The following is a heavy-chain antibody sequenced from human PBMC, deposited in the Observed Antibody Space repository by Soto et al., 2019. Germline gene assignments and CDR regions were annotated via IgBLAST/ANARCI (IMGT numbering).Heavy chain of an antibody. CDR1: GFTFRNYD. CDR2: ISAAGDP. Sequence: EVQLVESGGGLVQPGGSLRLSCEASGFTFRNYDMHWVRQGTGKGLEWVSGISAAGDPDYADSVEGRFTISRENAQNSFFLQMNNLSVGDTAVYYCARTDRDFYGLDVWGQGTTVIVSS. J-gene: IGHJ6*02. V-gene: IGHV3-13*05. CDR3: ARTDRDFYGLDV.